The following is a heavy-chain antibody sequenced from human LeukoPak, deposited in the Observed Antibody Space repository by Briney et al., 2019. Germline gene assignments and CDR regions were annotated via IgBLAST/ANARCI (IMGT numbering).Heavy chain of an antibody. V-gene: IGHV4-59*01. D-gene: IGHD6-19*01. CDR1: GGSISSYY. CDR2: IYYSGST. Sequence: ASETLSLTCTVSGGSISSYYWSWIRQPPGKGLEWIGYIYYSGSTNYNPSLKSRVTISVDTSKNQFSLKLSSVTAADTAVYYCARDGGSGWLNWFDPWGQGTLVTVSS. CDR3: ARDGGSGWLNWFDP. J-gene: IGHJ5*02.